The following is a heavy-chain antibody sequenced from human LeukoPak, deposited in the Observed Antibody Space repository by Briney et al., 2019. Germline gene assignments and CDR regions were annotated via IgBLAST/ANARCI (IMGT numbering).Heavy chain of an antibody. D-gene: IGHD2-15*01. V-gene: IGHV4-61*02. CDR1: GGYISSGSYY. CDR3: ASRFYCSGGSCPASWFDP. J-gene: IGHJ5*02. CDR2: IYTSGST. Sequence: SQTLSLTCTVSGGYISSGSYYWSWIRQPAGKGLEWIGRIYTSGSTNYNPSLKSRVTISVDTSKNQFSLKLSSVTAADTAVYYCASRFYCSGGSCPASWFDPWGQGTLVTVSS.